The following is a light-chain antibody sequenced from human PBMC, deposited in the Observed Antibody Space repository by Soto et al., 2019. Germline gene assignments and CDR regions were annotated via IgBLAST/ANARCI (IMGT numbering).Light chain of an antibody. CDR1: QTIMTY. CDR3: QQYYSYPLT. V-gene: IGKV1-39*01. J-gene: IGKJ4*01. Sequence: DMQMTQSPSSLSASVGDEVTITCRASQTIMTYLNWYQLKPGKAPKLLIYAASTLQSGVPSRFSGSGSGTDFTLIISCLQSEDFATYYCQQYYSYPLTFGGGTKVDIK. CDR2: AAS.